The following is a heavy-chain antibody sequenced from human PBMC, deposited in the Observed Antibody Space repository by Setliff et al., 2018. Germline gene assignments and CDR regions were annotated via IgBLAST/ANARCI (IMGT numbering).Heavy chain of an antibody. J-gene: IGHJ6*03. D-gene: IGHD6-19*01. Sequence: SETLSLTCAVYSGSFCGYSWSWIRQPPGKGLEWIGEINHSGNTNYNPSLKSRVTISLDTSKNQFSLNLTSVTAADTAVYYCARASSGWYSAYYYYMDVWGKGTTVTVSS. V-gene: IGHV4-34*01. CDR2: INHSGNT. CDR1: SGSFCGYS. CDR3: ARASSGWYSAYYYYMDV.